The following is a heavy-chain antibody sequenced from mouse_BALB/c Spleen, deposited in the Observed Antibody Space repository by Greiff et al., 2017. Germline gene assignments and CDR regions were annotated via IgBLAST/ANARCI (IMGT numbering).Heavy chain of an antibody. J-gene: IGHJ2*01. Sequence: VQLKESGPGLVKPSQSLSLTCTVTGYSITSDYAWNWIRQFPGNKLEWMGYISYSGSTSYNPSLKSRISITRDTSKNQFFLQLNSVTTEDTATYYCARRNWDDYFDYWGQGTTLTVSS. D-gene: IGHD4-1*01. CDR3: ARRNWDDYFDY. V-gene: IGHV3-2*02. CDR2: ISYSGST. CDR1: GYSITSDYA.